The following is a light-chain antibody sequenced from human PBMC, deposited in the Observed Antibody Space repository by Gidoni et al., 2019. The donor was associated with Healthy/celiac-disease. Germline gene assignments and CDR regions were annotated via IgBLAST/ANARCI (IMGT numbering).Light chain of an antibody. V-gene: IGKV1-5*03. J-gene: IGKJ4*01. CDR1: QRSSSW. CDR3: QQYNSYSFT. Sequence: DIQMTQPPSTLSASVGDRVTITCRASQRSSSWSAWYQQKPGKAPKLLTYKASSLESGVPSRYSGSGSGTEFTLTISSLQPDDFATYYCQQYNSYSFTCGGGTKVEIK. CDR2: KAS.